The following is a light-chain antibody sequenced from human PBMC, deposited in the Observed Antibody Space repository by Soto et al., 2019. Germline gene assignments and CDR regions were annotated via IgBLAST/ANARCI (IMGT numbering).Light chain of an antibody. CDR1: PTISSW. Sequence: DIQMTQSPSTLSGSVGDRVTITCRASPTISSWLAWYQQKPGKAPKLLIYKASTLKSGVPSRFSGSGSGTGFTLTISSLQPDDFATYYCQHYNSYSEAFGQGTKVDIK. CDR3: QHYNSYSEA. CDR2: KAS. J-gene: IGKJ1*01. V-gene: IGKV1-5*03.